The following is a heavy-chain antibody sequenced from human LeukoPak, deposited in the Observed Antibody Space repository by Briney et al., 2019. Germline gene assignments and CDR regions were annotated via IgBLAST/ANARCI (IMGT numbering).Heavy chain of an antibody. CDR2: IYHSGTT. V-gene: IGHV4-4*02. J-gene: IGHJ4*02. CDR3: ARVPYQDSSGYRDY. D-gene: IGHD3-22*01. CDR1: GGSISSNNW. Sequence: PSETLSLTCAVSGGSISSNNWWTWVRQPPGKGLEWIGEIYHSGTTNYNPSVKSRVTISVDKSKNQFSLKLNSVTAADTAVYYCARVPYQDSSGYRDYWGRGTLVTVSS.